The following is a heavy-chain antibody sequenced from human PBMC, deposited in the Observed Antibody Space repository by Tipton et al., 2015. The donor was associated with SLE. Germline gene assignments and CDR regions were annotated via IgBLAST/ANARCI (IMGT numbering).Heavy chain of an antibody. J-gene: IGHJ1*01. CDR3: ARRPYDFWSGYPSAYFHH. CDR2: INRSGST. D-gene: IGHD3-3*01. V-gene: IGHV4-34*01. CDR1: GGSFSDYY. Sequence: TLSLTCAVYGGSFSDYYWSWVRQPPGKGLEWIGEINRSGSTNYNPSLKSRVSMSVDTSKNQSSLKLSSVTAADTAVYYCARRPYDFWSGYPSAYFHHWGQGTLVTVSS.